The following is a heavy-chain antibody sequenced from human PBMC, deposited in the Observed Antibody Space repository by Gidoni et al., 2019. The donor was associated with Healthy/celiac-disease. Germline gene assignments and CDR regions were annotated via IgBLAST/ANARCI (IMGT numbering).Heavy chain of an antibody. D-gene: IGHD2-2*01. V-gene: IGHV3-23*01. CDR3: ASQRRVVPAFGGKYNWFDP. J-gene: IGHJ5*02. Sequence: EVQLLESAGGLVQPGGSRRLSCAASAFTFSSYAMSWIRQAPGKGLEWVSAISGSGGSTYYADSVKGRFTISRDNSKNTLYLQMNSLRAEDTAVYYCASQRRVVPAFGGKYNWFDPWGQGTLVTVSS. CDR1: AFTFSSYA. CDR2: ISGSGGST.